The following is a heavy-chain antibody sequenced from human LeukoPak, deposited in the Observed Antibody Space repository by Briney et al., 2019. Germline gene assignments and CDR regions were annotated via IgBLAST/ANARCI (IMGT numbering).Heavy chain of an antibody. D-gene: IGHD1-26*01. CDR2: IRKDGRDK. Sequence: GGSLRLSCASSGFTFRGDWMTWGGQAPRKPVECVANIRKDGRDKYYWDSVKGRFKVYRDNAKLSVYMKMNSVREEEKAIYYCVRDTGGSGSYPAYWGQGSLV. J-gene: IGHJ4*02. CDR3: VRDTGGSGSYPAY. CDR1: GFTFRGDW. V-gene: IGHV3-7*01.